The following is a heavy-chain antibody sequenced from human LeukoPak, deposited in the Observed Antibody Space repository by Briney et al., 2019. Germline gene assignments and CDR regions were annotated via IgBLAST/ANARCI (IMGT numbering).Heavy chain of an antibody. CDR1: GFTLSTY. CDR3: ARRRLAVSNMRELDC. D-gene: IGHD3-10*01. V-gene: IGHV3-48*03. J-gene: IGHJ4*02. CDR2: IGPTAL. Sequence: GGSLRLSCAASGFTLSTYDEMNWVRHAPGKGLERVSYIGPTALHYADSVKGRFTLSRDNAQNSLYLQMNSLKTQDTAVLYCARRRLAVSNMRELDCWGQGTLVTVSS.